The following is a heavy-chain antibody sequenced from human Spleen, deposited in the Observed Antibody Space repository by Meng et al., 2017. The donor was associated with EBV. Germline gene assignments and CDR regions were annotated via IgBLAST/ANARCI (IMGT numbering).Heavy chain of an antibody. J-gene: IGHJ4*02. CDR3: ARVNRQELSFGVDF. D-gene: IGHD3-16*02. V-gene: IGHV4-39*07. CDR2: IYYSGST. Sequence: LQLQESGPGLVKPSETLSRSGTVSGGSISSGSDYWGWIRQPPGKGLEWIGSIYYSGSTYYNPSLKSRVTISVDTSKNQFSLKLSSATAADTAVYYCARVNRQELSFGVDFWGQGTLVTVSS. CDR1: GGSISSGSDY.